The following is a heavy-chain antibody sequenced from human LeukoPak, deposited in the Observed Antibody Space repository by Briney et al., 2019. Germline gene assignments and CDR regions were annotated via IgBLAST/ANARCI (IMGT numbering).Heavy chain of an antibody. D-gene: IGHD2-21*01. Sequence: PGGSLRLSCAASGFTFSSYAMSWVRQAPGKGLEWVSYISSSGGSTYYADSVKGRFTISRDNSKNTLYLQMNSLRAEDTAVYYCAKDLAGLFGYYYYYMDVWGKGTTVTVSS. CDR2: ISSSGGST. CDR3: AKDLAGLFGYYYYYMDV. J-gene: IGHJ6*03. V-gene: IGHV3-23*01. CDR1: GFTFSSYA.